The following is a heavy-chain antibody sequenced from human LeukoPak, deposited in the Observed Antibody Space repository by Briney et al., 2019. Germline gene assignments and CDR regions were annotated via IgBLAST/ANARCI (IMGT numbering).Heavy chain of an antibody. CDR3: ARPMWGPAAPFDY. CDR2: IIPILGIA. V-gene: IGHV1-69*04. Sequence: SVKVSCKASGGTFSSYAISWVRQAPGQGLEWMGRIIPILGIANYAQKFQGRVTITADKSTSTAYMELSSLRSEDTAVYYCARPMWGPAAPFDYWGQGTLVTVSS. J-gene: IGHJ4*02. CDR1: GGTFSSYA. D-gene: IGHD2-2*01.